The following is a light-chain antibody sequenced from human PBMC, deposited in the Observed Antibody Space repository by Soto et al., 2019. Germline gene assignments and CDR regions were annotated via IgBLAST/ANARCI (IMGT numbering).Light chain of an antibody. CDR3: QHHNDWPYT. V-gene: IGKV3-15*01. J-gene: IGKJ2*01. Sequence: EILMTQSPATLSVSPGGRVTLSCRASQSVGSNLAWYQQKPGQAPRLLIYDASTRATGIPTRFSGSGSGTEFTPTISSLNSEDYSVYYGQHHNDWPYTFGQGTKLEIE. CDR1: QSVGSN. CDR2: DAS.